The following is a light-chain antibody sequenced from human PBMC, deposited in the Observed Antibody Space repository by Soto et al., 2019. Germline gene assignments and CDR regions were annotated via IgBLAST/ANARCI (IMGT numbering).Light chain of an antibody. CDR2: LSRDGSH. J-gene: IGLJ2*01. CDR3: QTWDTGARVV. CDR1: SGHSSYA. Sequence: QPVLTQSPSASASLGASVKLTCTLSSGHSSYAIAWHQQQPEKGPRYLMKLSRDGSHSKGDGSPDRFSGSSSGAERYLTIASHQAEDEADYYCQTWDTGARVVFGGGTKVTVL. V-gene: IGLV4-69*01.